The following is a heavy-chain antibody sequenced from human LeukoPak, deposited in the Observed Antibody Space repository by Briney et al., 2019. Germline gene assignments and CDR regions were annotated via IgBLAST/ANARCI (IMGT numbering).Heavy chain of an antibody. CDR2: VDPADGET. J-gene: IGHJ4*02. CDR3: ATTQGDVPDY. V-gene: IGHV1-69-2*01. Sequence: GATVKVSSKPSGYTFTDYYIHWVQQAPGKGLDWMGRVDPADGETLYAEKFQGRVSFITDSSTDTAYMELSSLRSEDTAVYYCATTQGDVPDYWGQGTLVTVSS. D-gene: IGHD3-16*01. CDR1: GYTFTDYY.